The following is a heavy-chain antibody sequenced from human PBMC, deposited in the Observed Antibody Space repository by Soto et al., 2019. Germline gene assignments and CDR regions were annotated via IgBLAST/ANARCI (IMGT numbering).Heavy chain of an antibody. Sequence: PGGSLRLSFAASGFTFSSYSMNWVRQAPGKGLEWVSSISTSSSYIYYGDSVKGRFTISRDNDKNSLYLQMNSLRVEDTAVYYCARNPLGIPVAGTPPKIVWGQGTTVTVSS. D-gene: IGHD6-19*01. CDR2: ISTSSSYI. J-gene: IGHJ6*02. CDR1: GFTFSSYS. V-gene: IGHV3-21*01. CDR3: ARNPLGIPVAGTPPKIV.